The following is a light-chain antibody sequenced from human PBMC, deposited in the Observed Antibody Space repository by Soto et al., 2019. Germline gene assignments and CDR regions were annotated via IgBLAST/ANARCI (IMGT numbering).Light chain of an antibody. V-gene: IGLV2-14*03. CDR3: SSYTSSSTRV. CDR2: EVS. Sequence: QPVLTQPASVSGSPGQSITISCTGTSSDVGAYDFVSWYQQHPDKAPKLMIYEVSNRPSGVSNRFSGSKSVNTATLTISGLQAEDEADYYCSSYTSSSTRVFGTGTKLTVL. J-gene: IGLJ1*01. CDR1: SSDVGAYDF.